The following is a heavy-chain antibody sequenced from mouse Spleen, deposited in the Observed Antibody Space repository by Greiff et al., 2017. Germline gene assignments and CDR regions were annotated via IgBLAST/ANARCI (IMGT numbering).Heavy chain of an antibody. CDR2: ISYSGST. D-gene: IGHD4-1*01. CDR3: ARGGELGRDYFDY. V-gene: IGHV3-8*02. Sequence: EVQRVESGPSLVKPSQTLSLTCSVTGDSITSGYWNWIRKFPGNKLEYMGYISYSGSTYYNPSLKSRISITRDTSKNQYYLQLNSVTTEDTATYYCARGGELGRDYFDYWGQGTTLTVSS. J-gene: IGHJ2*01. CDR1: GDSITSGY.